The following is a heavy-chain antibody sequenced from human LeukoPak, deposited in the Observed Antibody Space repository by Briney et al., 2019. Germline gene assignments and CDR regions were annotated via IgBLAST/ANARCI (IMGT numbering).Heavy chain of an antibody. CDR2: IGTSGSYL. Sequence: GGSLRLSCAASGFAFSGDNMNWVRQAPGKGLEWVSFIGTSGSYLKYADSVNCRFTISRDNAKNSMYLQMNSLRAEDTAMYFCARDRAIDIRAYDIWGQGTMVTVSS. D-gene: IGHD5-12*01. J-gene: IGHJ3*02. CDR1: GFAFSGDN. V-gene: IGHV3-21*01. CDR3: ARDRAIDIRAYDI.